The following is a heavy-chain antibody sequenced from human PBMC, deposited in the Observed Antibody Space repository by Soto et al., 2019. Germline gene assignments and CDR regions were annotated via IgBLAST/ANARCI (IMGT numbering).Heavy chain of an antibody. CDR2: ISSSSSYI. Sequence: EVQLVESGGGLVKPGGSLRLSCAASGFTFSSYSMNWVRQAPGKGLEWVSSISSSSSYIYYADSVKGRFTISRDNAKNSLYLQMNSLRAEETAVYYCARVRDSEMATGGDWGQGTLVTVSS. D-gene: IGHD5-12*01. CDR3: ARVRDSEMATGGD. CDR1: GFTFSSYS. V-gene: IGHV3-21*01. J-gene: IGHJ4*02.